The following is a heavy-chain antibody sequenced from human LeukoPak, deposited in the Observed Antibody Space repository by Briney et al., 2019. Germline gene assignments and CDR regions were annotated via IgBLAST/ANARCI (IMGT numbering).Heavy chain of an antibody. V-gene: IGHV1-2*06. Sequence: ASVKVSCKASGYTFTSYGISWVRQAPGQGHEWMGQINSNNGGEKYAPKFQGRVTVLRDTSINTIYLDLTSLTSDDTAVNYCAREPYTTSSDRHEKAFDYWGQGTPVTVSS. CDR3: AREPYTTSSDRHEKAFDY. D-gene: IGHD6-6*01. CDR1: GYTFTSYG. J-gene: IGHJ4*02. CDR2: INSNNGGE.